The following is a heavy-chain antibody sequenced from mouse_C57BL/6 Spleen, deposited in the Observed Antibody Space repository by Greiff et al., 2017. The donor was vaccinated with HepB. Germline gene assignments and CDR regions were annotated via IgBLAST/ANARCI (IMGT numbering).Heavy chain of an antibody. CDR2: ISSGSSTI. CDR1: GFTFSDYG. D-gene: IGHD1-1*01. CDR3: ANDDYGSPDFGY. J-gene: IGHJ2*01. V-gene: IGHV5-17*01. Sequence: EVKLMESGGGLVKPGGSLKLSCAASGFTFSDYGMHWVRQAPEKGLEWVAYISSGSSTIYYADTVKGRFTISIDNAKNTLFLQMTSLRSEDTAMYYRANDDYGSPDFGYWGQGTTRTVAS.